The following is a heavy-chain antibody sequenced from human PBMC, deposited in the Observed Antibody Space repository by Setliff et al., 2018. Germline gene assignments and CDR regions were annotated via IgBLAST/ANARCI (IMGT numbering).Heavy chain of an antibody. D-gene: IGHD3-22*01. CDR3: VREGVDSRSSTDYRYYMDV. CDR1: GATFSSYG. J-gene: IGHJ6*03. Sequence: SVKVSCKASGATFSSYGISWVRQAPGQGLEWMGGTIPMFGTTEYAQKFQGRVTIITDESTSTAFMQLSSLRSEDTAVYYCVREGVDSRSSTDYRYYMDVWGEGTTVTVSS. V-gene: IGHV1-69*05. CDR2: TIPMFGTT.